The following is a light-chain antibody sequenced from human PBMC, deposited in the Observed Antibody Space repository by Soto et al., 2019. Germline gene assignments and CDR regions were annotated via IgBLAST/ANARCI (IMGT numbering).Light chain of an antibody. CDR1: SSDVGAYNY. J-gene: IGLJ3*02. CDR2: DIS. V-gene: IGLV2-8*01. Sequence: QSALTQPPSASGSPGQSVTISCTGTSSDVGAYNYVSWYQQHPGKAPKLMIYDISRRPSGVPDRFSGSKSGNTASLTVSGLQAEDEADYYCASYAGRNTWVFGGGTQLTVL. CDR3: ASYAGRNTWV.